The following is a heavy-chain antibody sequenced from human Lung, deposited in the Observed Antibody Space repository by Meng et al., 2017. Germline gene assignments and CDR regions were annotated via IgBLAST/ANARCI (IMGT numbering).Heavy chain of an antibody. J-gene: IGHJ4*02. Sequence: QVQLVQSGAEVKKSGASVKVFCKASGYTFTNYAMHWVHQAPGQRLEWMGWINAGNGNTKYSQKFQGRVTITRDTSASTAYMELSSLRSEDTAVYYCARSKSIAAAGGYWGQGTLVTVSS. D-gene: IGHD6-13*01. V-gene: IGHV1-3*01. CDR3: ARSKSIAAAGGY. CDR1: GYTFTNYA. CDR2: INAGNGNT.